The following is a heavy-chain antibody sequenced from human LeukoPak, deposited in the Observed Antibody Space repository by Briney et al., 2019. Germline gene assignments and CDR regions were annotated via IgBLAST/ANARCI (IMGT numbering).Heavy chain of an antibody. V-gene: IGHV4-39*01. CDR3: ARATATGSWGLFDY. Sequence: SETLSLTCSVSGGSVSSSSYYWGWLRQPPGKGLEWIGGSFHSGSPYYNPSLKSRVTISVDTSKNQFSLKLSSVTDADTAVYYCARATATGSWGLFDYWGQGTQVSVSS. J-gene: IGHJ4*02. CDR1: GGSVSSSSYY. D-gene: IGHD1-1*01. CDR2: SFHSGSP.